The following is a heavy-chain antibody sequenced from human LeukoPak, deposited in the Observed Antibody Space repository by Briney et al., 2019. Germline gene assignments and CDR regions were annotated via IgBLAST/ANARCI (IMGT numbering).Heavy chain of an antibody. CDR1: GFTFSSYW. CDR2: IKQDGSEK. CDR3: AGNTYYYDSSGYWAYDY. Sequence: GGSLRLSCAASGFTFSSYWMSWVRQAPGKGLEWVANIKQDGSEKYYVDSVKGRFTISRDNAKNSLYLQMYSLRAEDTAVYYCAGNTYYYDSSGYWAYDYWGQGTLVTVSS. D-gene: IGHD3-22*01. J-gene: IGHJ4*02. V-gene: IGHV3-7*01.